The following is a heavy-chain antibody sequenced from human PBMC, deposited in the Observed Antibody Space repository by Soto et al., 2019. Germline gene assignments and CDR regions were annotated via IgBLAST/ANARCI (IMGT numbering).Heavy chain of an antibody. D-gene: IGHD4-4*01. J-gene: IGHJ5*02. CDR1: GVFVSSSY. CDR3: ARSPTRTNYADCFDP. Sequence: GGSLRLSCAASGVFVSSSYMSWVRQAPGKELKWVEVIYSAGSTYYADSVKGRITIYRNSSKNTLYLQMDSLRAEDTVVYYCARSPTRTNYADCFDPWGQGTLVTVSA. CDR2: IYSAGST. V-gene: IGHV3-53*01.